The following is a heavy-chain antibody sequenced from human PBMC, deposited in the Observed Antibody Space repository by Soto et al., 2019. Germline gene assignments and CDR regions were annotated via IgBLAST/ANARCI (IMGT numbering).Heavy chain of an antibody. J-gene: IGHJ4*02. Sequence: QVQLQQWGAGLLKPSETLSLTCAVYGGSFSGYYWTWIRQPPGTGLEWIGEINHSGSSNYNPSLKSRGTLSVGASKNQFSLKLTSVTAADTAVYYCARDKITGLFDYWGQGTLVTVSS. CDR2: INHSGSS. CDR1: GGSFSGYY. CDR3: ARDKITGLFDY. D-gene: IGHD2-8*02. V-gene: IGHV4-34*01.